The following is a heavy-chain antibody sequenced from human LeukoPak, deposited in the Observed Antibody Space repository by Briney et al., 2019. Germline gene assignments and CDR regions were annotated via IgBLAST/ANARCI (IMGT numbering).Heavy chain of an antibody. Sequence: GGSLRLSCAASGFIFTNYNLNWVRQSPGKGLEWISSISGGSSYIYYADSVRGRFTISRDNAKNSLYLQMDSLRGEDTAVYYCARDVEMATIESYYYYGMDVWGQGTTVTVSS. CDR1: GFIFTNYN. CDR3: ARDVEMATIESYYYYGMDV. D-gene: IGHD5-24*01. V-gene: IGHV3-21*01. CDR2: ISGGSSYI. J-gene: IGHJ6*02.